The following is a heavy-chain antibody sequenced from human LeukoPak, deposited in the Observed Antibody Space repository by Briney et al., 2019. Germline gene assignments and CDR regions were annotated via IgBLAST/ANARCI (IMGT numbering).Heavy chain of an antibody. CDR1: GGSFSGDYY. V-gene: IGHV4-30-4*01. CDR2: IYYSGST. CDR3: ARDYGGKSWFDP. J-gene: IGHJ5*02. D-gene: IGHD4-23*01. Sequence: SETLSLTCAVYGGSFSGDYYWSWIRQPPGKGLEWIGYIYYSGSTYYNPSLKSRVTISVDTSKNQFSLKLSSVTAADTAVYYCARDYGGKSWFDPWGQGTLVTVSS.